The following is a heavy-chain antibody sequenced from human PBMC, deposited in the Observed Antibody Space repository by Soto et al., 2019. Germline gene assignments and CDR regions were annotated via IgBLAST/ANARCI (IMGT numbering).Heavy chain of an antibody. D-gene: IGHD3-9*01. CDR3: AKVAAPKLRYFDWLNMDV. J-gene: IGHJ6*03. V-gene: IGHV3-23*01. CDR1: GFTFSSYA. CDR2: ISGSGGST. Sequence: GGSLRLSCAASGFTFSSYAMSWVRQAPGKGLEWVSAISGSGGSTYYADSVKGRFTISRDNSKNTLYLQMNSLRAEDTAVYYCAKVAAPKLRYFDWLNMDVWGKGTTVTAP.